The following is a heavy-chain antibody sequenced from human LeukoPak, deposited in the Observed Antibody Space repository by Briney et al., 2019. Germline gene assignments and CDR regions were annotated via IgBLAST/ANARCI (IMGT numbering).Heavy chain of an antibody. CDR1: GGSISSSYY. CDR2: INHSGST. D-gene: IGHD2-2*03. J-gene: IGHJ4*02. CDR3: ARGRVDIVVVPAAMSRYFDY. V-gene: IGHV4-34*01. Sequence: SETLSLTCAVSGGSISSSYYWSWIRQPPGKGLEWIGEINHSGSTNYNPSLKSRVTISVDTSKNQFSLKLSSVTAADTAVYYCARGRVDIVVVPAAMSRYFDYWGQGTLVTVSS.